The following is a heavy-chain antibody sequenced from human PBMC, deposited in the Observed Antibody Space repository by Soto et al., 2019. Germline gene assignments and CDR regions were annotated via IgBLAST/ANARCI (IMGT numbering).Heavy chain of an antibody. CDR1: GDMFRNSA. D-gene: IGHD3-10*01. J-gene: IGHJ6*02. Sequence: SVKVSCKASGDMFRNSAFTWVRQAPGQGLAWMGVIIPLFRKTDVAQKFQGRVNLTADESTSSLYMEVSSLTSEDTAVYYCARARLSNGDPNIYFFYGLDVWGQGTTVTVSS. CDR2: IIPLFRKT. CDR3: ARARLSNGDPNIYFFYGLDV. V-gene: IGHV1-69*13.